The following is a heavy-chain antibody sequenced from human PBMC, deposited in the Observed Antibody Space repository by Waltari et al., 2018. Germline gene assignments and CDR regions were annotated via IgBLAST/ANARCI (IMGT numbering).Heavy chain of an antibody. D-gene: IGHD2-21*01. CDR3: ARHEGCGGTTCYETGFYQH. CDR1: GYSISNGYY. J-gene: IGHJ1*01. CDR2: IYHSVIV. V-gene: IGHV4-38-2*01. Sequence: QVQLQESGPGLVKPWETLSLNCAGSGYSISNGYYWAWIRHPPGKGLEWLGIIYHSVIVSYNSSLKSRVTISIDTSKNQFSLMLTSVTAADTAVYYCARHEGCGGTTCYETGFYQHWGQGTLVTVTS.